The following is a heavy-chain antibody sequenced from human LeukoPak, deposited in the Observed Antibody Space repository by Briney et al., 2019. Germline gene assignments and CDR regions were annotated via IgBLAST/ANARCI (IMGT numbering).Heavy chain of an antibody. V-gene: IGHV3-53*01. CDR1: GFTVNSNY. D-gene: IGHD2-15*01. Sequence: GGSLRLSCAATGFTVNSNYMNWVRQAPGKGLEWVSVLYSDGRTYYADSVKGRFTISRDTSKNTLYLQVNSLRAEDTAVYYCARGGGYYPIDYWGQGTLVTVSS. J-gene: IGHJ4*02. CDR2: LYSDGRT. CDR3: ARGGGYYPIDY.